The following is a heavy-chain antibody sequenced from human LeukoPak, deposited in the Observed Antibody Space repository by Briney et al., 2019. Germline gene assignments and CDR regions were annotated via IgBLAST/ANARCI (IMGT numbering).Heavy chain of an antibody. CDR2: IRSKAYGATI. CDR1: GFIFGDHA. J-gene: IGHJ6*02. CDR3: ARGPILLWIHNGMDV. Sequence: GGSLRLSCAGYGFIFGDHAVSWVRQAPGKGLEWVGYIRSKAYGATIEYAASVEGRFTTSRDDSKGIAYLQMNSLETEDTAVYYCARGPILLWIHNGMDVWGPGTTVTVSS. D-gene: IGHD3-10*01. V-gene: IGHV3-49*04.